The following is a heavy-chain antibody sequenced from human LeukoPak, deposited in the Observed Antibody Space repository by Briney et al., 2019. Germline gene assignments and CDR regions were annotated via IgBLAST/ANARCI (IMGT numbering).Heavy chain of an antibody. CDR3: ARDWGMGYFDC. D-gene: IGHD3-16*01. J-gene: IGHJ4*02. Sequence: SETLSLTCTVSGGSISSYYWSWIRQPPGKGLEWIGYIYYSGSTNYNPSRKSRVTISVDTSKNQFSLKLSSVTAADTAGYYCARDWGMGYFDCWGQGTLVTVSS. V-gene: IGHV4-59*01. CDR1: GGSISSYY. CDR2: IYYSGST.